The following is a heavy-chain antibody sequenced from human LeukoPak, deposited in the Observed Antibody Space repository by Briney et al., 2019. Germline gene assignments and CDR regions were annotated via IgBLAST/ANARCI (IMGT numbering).Heavy chain of an antibody. CDR2: ISGSGGST. V-gene: IGHV3-23*01. CDR3: AREREATMVRGVIIRAYYFDY. CDR1: GFTFSSYA. D-gene: IGHD3-10*01. Sequence: PGGSLRLSCAASGFTFSSYAMSWVRQAPGKGLEWVSAISGSGGSTYYADSVKGRFTISRDNSKNTLYLQMNSLRAEDTAVYYCAREREATMVRGVIIRAYYFDYWGQGTLVTVSS. J-gene: IGHJ4*02.